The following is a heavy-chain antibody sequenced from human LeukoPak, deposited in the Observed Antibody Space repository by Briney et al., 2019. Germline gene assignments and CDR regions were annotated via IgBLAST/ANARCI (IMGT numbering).Heavy chain of an antibody. D-gene: IGHD3-9*01. CDR3: ARESWGYYDILTGYYWWFDP. Sequence: EASVKVSCKASGYTFTSYDINWVRQATGQGLEWMGWMNPNSGNTGYAQKFQGRVTMTRNTSISTAYMELSSLRSEDTAVYYCARESWGYYDILTGYYWWFDPWGQGTLVTVSS. CDR2: MNPNSGNT. J-gene: IGHJ5*02. V-gene: IGHV1-8*01. CDR1: GYTFTSYD.